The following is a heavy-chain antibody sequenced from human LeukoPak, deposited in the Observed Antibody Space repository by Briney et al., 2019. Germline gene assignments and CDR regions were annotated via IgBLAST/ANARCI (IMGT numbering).Heavy chain of an antibody. CDR3: ARDLDGGTIFDY. D-gene: IGHD4-23*01. CDR2: IRYDGSNK. Sequence: GGSLRLSCAASGFTFSSYGMHWVRQPPARGLEGVGVIRYDGSNKYYADYVKGRFTISRDNSKNTLYLQMNSLRAEDTAVYYCARDLDGGTIFDYWGQGTLVTVSS. V-gene: IGHV3-33*01. CDR1: GFTFSSYG. J-gene: IGHJ4*02.